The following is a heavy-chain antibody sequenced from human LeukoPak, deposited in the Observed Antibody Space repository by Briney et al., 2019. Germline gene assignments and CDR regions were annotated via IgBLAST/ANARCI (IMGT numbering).Heavy chain of an antibody. J-gene: IGHJ4*02. CDR1: GYSISSGYY. D-gene: IGHD2-8*01. CDR2: IYHSGST. CDR3: AREDIVLMVYATHYFDY. Sequence: PSETLSLTCAVFGYSISSGYYWGWIRQPPGKGLEWIGSIYHSGSTYYNPSLKSRVTISVDTSKNQFSLKLSSVTAADTAVYYCAREDIVLMVYATHYFDYWGQGTLVTVSS. V-gene: IGHV4-38-2*02.